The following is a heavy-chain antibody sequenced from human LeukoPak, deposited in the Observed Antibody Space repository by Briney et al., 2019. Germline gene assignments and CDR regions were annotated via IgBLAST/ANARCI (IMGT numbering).Heavy chain of an antibody. V-gene: IGHV4-39*02. D-gene: IGHD6-13*01. CDR2: IYYSGST. CDR1: GGSISSSSYY. J-gene: IGHJ6*03. Sequence: PSETLSLTCTVSGGSISSSSYYWGWIRQPPGKGLEWIGSIYYSGSTYYNPSLKSRVTISVDTSKNQFSLKLSSVTAADTAVYYCARDGSSSPSYHYYHMDVWGEGTTVTVSS. CDR3: ARDGSSSPSYHYYHMDV.